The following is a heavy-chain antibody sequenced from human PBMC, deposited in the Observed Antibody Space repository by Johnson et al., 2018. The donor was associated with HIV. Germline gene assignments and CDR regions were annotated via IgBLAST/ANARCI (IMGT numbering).Heavy chain of an antibody. Sequence: QVQLVESGGGVVQPGRSLRLSCASSGFTFSSYAMHWVRQAPGKGLKWVAVISYDGNNKYYAESVKGRFTISRDNSKNTLYLQINSLRAEDTAVYYCARVSSSVTTARYGAFDIWGQGTMVIVSS. D-gene: IGHD4-17*01. J-gene: IGHJ3*02. CDR2: ISYDGNNK. CDR3: ARVSSSVTTARYGAFDI. V-gene: IGHV3-30-3*01. CDR1: GFTFSSYA.